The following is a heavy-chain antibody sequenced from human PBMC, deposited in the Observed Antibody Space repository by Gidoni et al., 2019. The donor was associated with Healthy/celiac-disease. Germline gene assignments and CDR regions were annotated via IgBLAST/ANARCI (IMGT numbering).Heavy chain of an antibody. CDR2: ISGSGGST. Sequence: EVQLLESGGGLVQPGGSLRLSCVASGFTFSSYAMSWVRQAPGKGLEWVSAISGSGGSTYYADSVKGRFTISRDNSKNTLYLQMNSLRPEDTAVYYCASPTVTTHPIDYWGQGTLVTVSS. CDR1: GFTFSSYA. CDR3: ASPTVTTHPIDY. D-gene: IGHD4-17*01. J-gene: IGHJ4*02. V-gene: IGHV3-23*01.